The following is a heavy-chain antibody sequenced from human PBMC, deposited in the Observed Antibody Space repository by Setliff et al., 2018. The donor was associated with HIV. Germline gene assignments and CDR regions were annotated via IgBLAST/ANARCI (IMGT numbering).Heavy chain of an antibody. J-gene: IGHJ3*02. D-gene: IGHD2-8*01. CDR3: ATKVYCTNGVCLDAFDI. V-gene: IGHV1-2*06. CDR2: IIPNNGGT. Sequence: ASVKVSCKASGYTFTAYFMHWVRQAPGQGLEWMGRIIPNNGGTNYAQKFQGRVTMTRDTSISTGYMELSRLRSDDTAVYYCATKVYCTNGVCLDAFDIWGQGTMVTV. CDR1: GYTFTAYF.